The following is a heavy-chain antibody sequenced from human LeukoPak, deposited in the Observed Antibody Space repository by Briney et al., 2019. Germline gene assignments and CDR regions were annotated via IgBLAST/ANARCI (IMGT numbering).Heavy chain of an antibody. CDR2: ISYDGSNK. Sequence: GRSLRLSCAASGFTFSSYGMHWVRQAPGKGLEWVAVISYDGSNKYYADSAKGRFTISRDNSKNTLYLQMNSLRAEDTAVYYCARDPDTAMVYFDYWGQGTLVTVSS. CDR3: ARDPDTAMVYFDY. J-gene: IGHJ4*02. CDR1: GFTFSSYG. D-gene: IGHD5-18*01. V-gene: IGHV3-30*03.